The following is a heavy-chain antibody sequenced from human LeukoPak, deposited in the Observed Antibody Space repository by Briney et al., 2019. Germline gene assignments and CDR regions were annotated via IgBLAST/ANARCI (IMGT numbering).Heavy chain of an antibody. J-gene: IGHJ4*02. CDR1: GFTFSSYS. CDR3: ARDVCSGGSCYGR. Sequence: GGSLRLSRAASGFTFSSYSMNWVRQAPGKGLEWVSSISSSSSYIYYADSVKGRFTISRDNAKNSLYLQMNSLRAEDTAVYYCARDVCSGGSCYGRWGQGTLVTVSS. CDR2: ISSSSSYI. D-gene: IGHD2-15*01. V-gene: IGHV3-21*01.